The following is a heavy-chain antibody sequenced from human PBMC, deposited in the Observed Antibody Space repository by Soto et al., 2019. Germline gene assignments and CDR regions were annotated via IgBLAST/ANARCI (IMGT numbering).Heavy chain of an antibody. Sequence: GSLRLSCAASGFTFSSYGMHWVRQAPGKGLEWVAVIWYDGSNKYYADSVKGRFTISRDNSKNTLYLQMNSLRAEDTAVYYCARDTGMTTAFYYYYYGMDVWGQGTTVTVSS. CDR1: GFTFSSYG. CDR2: IWYDGSNK. J-gene: IGHJ6*02. CDR3: ARDTGMTTAFYYYYYGMDV. V-gene: IGHV3-33*01. D-gene: IGHD4-17*01.